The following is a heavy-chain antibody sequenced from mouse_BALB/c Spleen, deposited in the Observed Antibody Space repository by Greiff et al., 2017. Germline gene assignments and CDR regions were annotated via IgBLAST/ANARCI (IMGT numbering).Heavy chain of an antibody. J-gene: IGHJ2*01. V-gene: IGHV1-69*02. CDR3: ARGITHPYFDY. D-gene: IGHD2-4*01. CDR2: IDPSDSYT. Sequence: GQLQQPGAELVKPGASVKLSCKASGYTFTSYWMHWVKQRPGQGLEWIGEIDPSDSYTNYNQKFKGKATLTVDKSSSTAYMQLSSLTSEDSAVYYCARGITHPYFDYWGQGTTLTVSS. CDR1: GYTFTSYW.